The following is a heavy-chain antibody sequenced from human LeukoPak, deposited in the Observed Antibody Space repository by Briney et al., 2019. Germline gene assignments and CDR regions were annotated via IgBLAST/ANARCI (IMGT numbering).Heavy chain of an antibody. Sequence: GGSLRLSCAASGLTFSSYAMSWVRQAPGKGLDWVSTITGRTFYRDTVSARLAGSRDNSTNILYLQMSSLRTDNAGAYYCATAFRDYDSSSYSAFDIWGQGTMVSVSS. V-gene: IGHV3-23*01. D-gene: IGHD6-13*01. CDR2: ITGRT. CDR1: GLTFSSYA. J-gene: IGHJ3*02. CDR3: ATAFRDYDSSSYSAFDI.